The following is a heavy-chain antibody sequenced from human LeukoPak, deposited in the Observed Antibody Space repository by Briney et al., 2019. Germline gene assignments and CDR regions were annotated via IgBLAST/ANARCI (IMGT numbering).Heavy chain of an antibody. CDR2: MSYDGSEK. CDR1: GFTFSNYG. CDR3: ARDGSSGWYLNWFDF. Sequence: PGGSLRLSCAASGFTFSNYGIHWVRQAPGKGLEWVAFMSYDGSEKFYVDSVQGRFTVSRDNSKNTVYLRMNSLRGEDTAVYYCARDGSSGWYLNWFDFWGQGTQVPVSS. D-gene: IGHD6-19*01. J-gene: IGHJ5*01. V-gene: IGHV3-30*03.